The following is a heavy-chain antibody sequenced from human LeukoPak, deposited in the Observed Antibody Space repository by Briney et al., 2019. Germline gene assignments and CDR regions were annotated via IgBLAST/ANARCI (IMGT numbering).Heavy chain of an antibody. CDR1: GFTFSSYS. V-gene: IGHV3-21*01. J-gene: IGHJ5*02. CDR3: ARDLLRKGFDP. CDR2: ISSSSSYI. Sequence: PGGSLRLSCAASGFTFSSYSMNWVRQAXXXXXXXXSSISSSSSYIYYADSVKGRFTISRDNAKSSLYLQMNSLRAEDTAVYYCARDLLRKGFDPWGQGTLVTVSS.